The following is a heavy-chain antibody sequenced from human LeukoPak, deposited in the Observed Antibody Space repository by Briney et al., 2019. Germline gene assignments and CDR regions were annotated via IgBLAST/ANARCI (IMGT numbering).Heavy chain of an antibody. Sequence: SVKVSCKASGGTFSSYAISWVRQAPGQGLEWMGRIIPILGIANYAQKFQGRVTITADKSTSTAYMELSSLRSEDTAVYYCAREGYSSGLPGWFDPWGQGTLVTVSS. CDR3: AREGYSSGLPGWFDP. V-gene: IGHV1-69*04. CDR2: IIPILGIA. J-gene: IGHJ5*02. D-gene: IGHD6-19*01. CDR1: GGTFSSYA.